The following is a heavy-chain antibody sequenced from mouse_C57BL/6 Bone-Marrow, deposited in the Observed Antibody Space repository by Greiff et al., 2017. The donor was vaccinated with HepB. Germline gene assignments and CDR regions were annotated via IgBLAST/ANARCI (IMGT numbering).Heavy chain of an antibody. CDR2: ISSGSSTI. CDR1: GFTFNDYG. D-gene: IGHD3-3*01. J-gene: IGHJ2*01. Sequence: EVKLVESGGGLVKPGGSLKLSCAASGFTFNDYGMHWVRQAPEKGLEWVAYISSGSSTIYYADTVKGRFTISRDNAKNTLFLQMTSLRSEDTAMYYCARPGDDYFDYWGQGTTLTVSS. CDR3: ARPGDDYFDY. V-gene: IGHV5-17*01.